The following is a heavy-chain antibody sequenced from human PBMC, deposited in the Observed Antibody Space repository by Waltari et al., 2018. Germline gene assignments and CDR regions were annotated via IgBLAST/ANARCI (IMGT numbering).Heavy chain of an antibody. CDR3: ARRRKGMDHDY. CDR1: RFTFSSYE. D-gene: IGHD6-13*01. V-gene: IGHV3-48*03. Sequence: VQLVESGGAFVQPGESLRLPCETSRFTFSSYEMTCVRQAPGKRLEWVSYITASSSSKYYADSVKGRFTISRDNAKNSLYLEMDGLRVEDTAIYYCARRRKGMDHDYWCRGTLVTVSS. J-gene: IGHJ4*02. CDR2: ITASSSSK.